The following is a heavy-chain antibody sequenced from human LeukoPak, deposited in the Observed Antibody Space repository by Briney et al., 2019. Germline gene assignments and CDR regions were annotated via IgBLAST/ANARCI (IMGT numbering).Heavy chain of an antibody. V-gene: IGHV4-34*01. J-gene: IGHJ6*02. CDR3: ARETTSSWYDLYYYYGMDV. CDR1: GGSFSGYY. D-gene: IGHD6-13*01. Sequence: PSETLSLTCAVYGGSFSGYYWSWIRQPPGKGLEWIWQINHSGSTNYNPSLKSRVTISVDPSKNQFSLKLSSVTAADTAVYYCARETTSSWYDLYYYYGMDVWGQGTTVTVSS. CDR2: INHSGST.